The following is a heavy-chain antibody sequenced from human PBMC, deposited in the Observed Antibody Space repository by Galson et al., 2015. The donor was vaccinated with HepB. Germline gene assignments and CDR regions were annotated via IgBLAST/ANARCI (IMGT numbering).Heavy chain of an antibody. CDR2: ISYDGSDK. CDR3: ATQHIVVVAATPFDS. CDR1: GFTFSNYA. J-gene: IGHJ4*02. D-gene: IGHD2-21*02. V-gene: IGHV3-30*04. Sequence: SLRLSCAASGFTFSNYAMQWVRQAPGKGLEWVAIISYDGSDKYYADSVKGRFTISRDNSKNTLSLQMNSLRVEDTAVYYCATQHIVVVAATPFDSWGQGTLVTVSS.